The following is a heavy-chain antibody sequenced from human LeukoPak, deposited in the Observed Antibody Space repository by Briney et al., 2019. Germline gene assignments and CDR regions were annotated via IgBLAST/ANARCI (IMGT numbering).Heavy chain of an antibody. D-gene: IGHD6-6*01. Sequence: SVKVSCKASGYTFTSYGISWVRQAPGQGLEWMGGIIPIFGTANYAQKFQGRVTITADESTSTAYMELSSLRSEDTAVYYCARDGEQLGGYWGQGTLVTVSS. CDR2: IIPIFGTA. CDR3: ARDGEQLGGY. CDR1: GYTFTSYG. J-gene: IGHJ4*02. V-gene: IGHV1-69*13.